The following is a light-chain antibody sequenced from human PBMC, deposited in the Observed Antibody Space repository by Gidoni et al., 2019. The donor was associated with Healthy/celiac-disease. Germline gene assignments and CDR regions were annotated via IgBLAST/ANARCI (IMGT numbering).Light chain of an antibody. V-gene: IGKV3-20*01. J-gene: IGKJ1*01. Sequence: IVLTQSPGTLSLSPGEIATLSCRSRQSVSSSYLAWYQQKPGQAPRLLIYGASSSATGIPDRFSGSGSGTDFTLTISRLEPEDFAVYYCQQYGSSPGTFGQGTKVEIK. CDR1: QSVSSSY. CDR2: GAS. CDR3: QQYGSSPGT.